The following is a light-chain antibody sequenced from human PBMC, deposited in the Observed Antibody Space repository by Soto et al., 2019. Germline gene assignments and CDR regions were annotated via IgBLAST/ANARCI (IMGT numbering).Light chain of an antibody. Sequence: DIVMTPSPDSLAVSLGERATINCKSSQNNKNYLAWYQQKAGRPPKLIIDWASTRASGVPDRFSGSGSGTDFTLTISSLQAEDVAVYYCQHYYSSWTFGQGTKVEIK. J-gene: IGKJ1*01. CDR1: QNNKNY. CDR3: QHYYSSWT. V-gene: IGKV4-1*01. CDR2: WAS.